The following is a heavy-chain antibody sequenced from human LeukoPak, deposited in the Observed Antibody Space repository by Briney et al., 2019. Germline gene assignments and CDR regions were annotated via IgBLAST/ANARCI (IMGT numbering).Heavy chain of an antibody. CDR2: INPLNGGT. J-gene: IGHJ3*02. CDR1: GYTFTGYY. V-gene: IGHV1-2*02. D-gene: IGHD4-17*01. Sequence: ASVKVSCKASGYTFTGYYMHWVRQAPGQGLEWMGWINPLNGGTNYAQRCHGRVTMTRDTSIRTVYMELRRLTSDDTAVYYCASGDTFGATTVTTGVGAFDIWGQGTMVTVSS. CDR3: ASGDTFGATTVTTGVGAFDI.